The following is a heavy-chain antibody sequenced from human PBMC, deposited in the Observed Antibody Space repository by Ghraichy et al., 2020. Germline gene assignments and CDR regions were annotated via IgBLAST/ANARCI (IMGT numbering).Heavy chain of an antibody. CDR3: VNIVRVSTTWG. J-gene: IGHJ4*02. Sequence: GGSLRLSCLTSGITFSGFDMLWVRQAPGKRLEFVSSITYTGDRTYYADSVKGRFTISRDNSKNILYLQMSSLRIEDTALYYCVNIVRVSTTWGWGQGTLVTVSS. V-gene: IGHV3-64D*06. CDR1: GITFSGFD. D-gene: IGHD4-17*01. CDR2: ITYTGDRT.